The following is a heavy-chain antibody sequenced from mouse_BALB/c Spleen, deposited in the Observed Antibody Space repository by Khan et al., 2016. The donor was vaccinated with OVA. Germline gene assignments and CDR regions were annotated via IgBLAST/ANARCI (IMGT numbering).Heavy chain of an antibody. Sequence: VRLQQSGAELVKPAASLKLSCTASGYNIKDIYIHWVKQRPEKGLERIRRTDPANGNTKYDPKFQGKATITADTSSNTAYLQLSSLTSEDTAVYYWRISTINAWGQGNTLTVSS. CDR1: GYNIKDIY. V-gene: IGHV14-3*02. CDR3: RISTINA. J-gene: IGHJ2*01. CDR2: TDPANGNT.